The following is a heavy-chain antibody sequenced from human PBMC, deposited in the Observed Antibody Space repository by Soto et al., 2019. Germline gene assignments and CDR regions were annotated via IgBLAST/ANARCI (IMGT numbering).Heavy chain of an antibody. CDR2: ISAHNDNT. Sequence: QVHLVQSGAEVKKPGASVKVSCKCSGYTFTSYGITWVRQAPGQGLEWMGWISAHNDNTDYAQKLQGRVTVTRDTSTSTAYMELRSLRSDDTAVHYCARGRYGDYWGQGALVTVSS. CDR3: ARGRYGDY. CDR1: GYTFTSYG. J-gene: IGHJ4*02. D-gene: IGHD1-1*01. V-gene: IGHV1-18*01.